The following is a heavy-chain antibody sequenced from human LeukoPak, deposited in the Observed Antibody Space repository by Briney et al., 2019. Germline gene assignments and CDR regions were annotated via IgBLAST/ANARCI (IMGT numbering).Heavy chain of an antibody. Sequence: ASVKVSCKASGYTFTGYYMHWVRQAPGQGLEWMGWINPSGGSTSYAQKFQGRVTMTRDMSTSTVYMELSSLRSEDTAVYYCATRGYCSGGSCYYDAFDIWGQGTMVIVSS. D-gene: IGHD2-15*01. V-gene: IGHV1-46*01. CDR2: INPSGGST. J-gene: IGHJ3*02. CDR3: ATRGYCSGGSCYYDAFDI. CDR1: GYTFTGYY.